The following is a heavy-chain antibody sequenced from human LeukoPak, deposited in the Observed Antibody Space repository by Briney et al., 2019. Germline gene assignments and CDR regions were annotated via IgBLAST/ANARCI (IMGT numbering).Heavy chain of an antibody. D-gene: IGHD5-18*01. J-gene: IGHJ4*02. CDR3: AGRPTGYSSGYVY. V-gene: IGHV3-23*01. CDR2: IYENGGTT. CDR1: GFTFRSHA. Sequence: GGSLRLSCVGSGFTFRSHAMSWVRQAPEKGLEFVSGIYENGGTTYYADSVKGRFSISRDNSKNTLYLQMDSLRAEDTALYYCAGRPTGYSSGYVYWGQGALVTVSS.